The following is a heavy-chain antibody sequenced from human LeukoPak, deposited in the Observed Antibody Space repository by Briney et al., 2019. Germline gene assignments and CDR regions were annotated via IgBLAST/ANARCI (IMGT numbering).Heavy chain of an antibody. CDR3: ASKWYCGGDCYYQIDF. J-gene: IGHJ4*02. CDR1: GFTFSSYA. Sequence: GGSLRLSCVASGFTFSSYAMSWVRQAPGKGLEWVSAISGSGGSTYYADSVKGRFTISRDNSKNTLYLQMNSLRTEDTAVYYCASKWYCGGDCYYQIDFWGQGTLVTVSS. D-gene: IGHD2-21*02. V-gene: IGHV3-23*01. CDR2: ISGSGGST.